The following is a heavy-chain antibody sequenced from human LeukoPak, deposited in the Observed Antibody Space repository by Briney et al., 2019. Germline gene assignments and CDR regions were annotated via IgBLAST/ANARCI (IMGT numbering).Heavy chain of an antibody. CDR2: ISSSSSYI. J-gene: IGHJ3*02. Sequence: PGWSLTLSCAASGFTFSSYSMNWFRQAPGKGLEWVSSISSSSSYIYYATSVKGRFTISRANANNSLNLQINSLRAADTAVYYCARELSGSEFYDAFDIWGQGTMVTVSS. CDR1: GFTFSSYS. CDR3: ARELSGSEFYDAFDI. D-gene: IGHD3-10*01. V-gene: IGHV3-21*01.